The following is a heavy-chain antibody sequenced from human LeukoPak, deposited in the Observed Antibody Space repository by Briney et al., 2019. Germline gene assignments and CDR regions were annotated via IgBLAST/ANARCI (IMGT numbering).Heavy chain of an antibody. J-gene: IGHJ4*02. CDR3: ARPSPPGDGYNPPDH. D-gene: IGHD5-24*01. Sequence: PGGSLRLSCVVSGFNFDNFAMHWVRQPLGKGLEWVAVISHDGRTKYYADSMKGRITISRDNSKNTLFLQMNNLRSEDTAVYFCARPSPPGDGYNPPDHWGQGTLVPVSS. V-gene: IGHV3-30*04. CDR1: GFNFDNFA. CDR2: ISHDGRTK.